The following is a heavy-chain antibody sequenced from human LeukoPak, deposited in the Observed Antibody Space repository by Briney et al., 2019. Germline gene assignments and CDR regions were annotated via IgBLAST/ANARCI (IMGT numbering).Heavy chain of an antibody. D-gene: IGHD2-2*01. CDR1: GGSFSGYY. Sequence: PSETLSLTCAVYGGSFSGYYWSWIRQPPGKGLEWIGEINHSGSTNYNPSLKSRVTISVGTSKNQFSLKLSSVTAADTAVYYCARGEALDIVVVPAARYYFDYWGQGTLVTVSS. J-gene: IGHJ4*02. CDR2: INHSGST. CDR3: ARGEALDIVVVPAARYYFDY. V-gene: IGHV4-34*01.